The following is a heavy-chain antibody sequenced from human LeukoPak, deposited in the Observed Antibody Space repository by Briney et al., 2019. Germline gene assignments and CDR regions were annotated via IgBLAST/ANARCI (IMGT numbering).Heavy chain of an antibody. J-gene: IGHJ4*02. D-gene: IGHD3-10*01. V-gene: IGHV3-48*01. Sequence: GGSLRLSCSASGFTFSSYSMNWVRQAPGKGLEWVSYISSSSGTVYYADSVKGRFSISRDSAKNSLYLQMNSLRAEDTAVYYCARDTYGSGSSWFDYWGQGTLVTVSS. CDR2: ISSSSGTV. CDR1: GFTFSSYS. CDR3: ARDTYGSGSSWFDY.